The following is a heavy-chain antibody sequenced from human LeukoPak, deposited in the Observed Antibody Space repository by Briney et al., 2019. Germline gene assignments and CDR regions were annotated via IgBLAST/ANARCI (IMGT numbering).Heavy chain of an antibody. Sequence: SEPLSLTCTVSGGSISSRSYHWGWIRQPPGKGLEWIGSVFYSGSTYYNPSLKSRVTISVDTSKNQFSLKLSSVTAADTAVYYCARWGYYYDSSGSDWGQGTLVTVSS. CDR3: ARWGYYYDSSGSD. D-gene: IGHD3-22*01. V-gene: IGHV4-39*07. CDR2: VFYSGST. CDR1: GGSISSRSYH. J-gene: IGHJ4*02.